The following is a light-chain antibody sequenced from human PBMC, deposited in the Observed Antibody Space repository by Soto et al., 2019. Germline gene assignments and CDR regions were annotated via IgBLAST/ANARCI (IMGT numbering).Light chain of an antibody. CDR3: QQYGSSPPAVT. Sequence: EIVLTQSPGTLSLSPGERATLSCRASQSVSSSYLAWYQQKPGQAPRLLIYGASSRATGIPDRFSGSGSGTDFTLTISRLEPEDFAVYYWQQYGSSPPAVTFGPGTKVDIK. CDR1: QSVSSSY. CDR2: GAS. V-gene: IGKV3-20*01. J-gene: IGKJ3*01.